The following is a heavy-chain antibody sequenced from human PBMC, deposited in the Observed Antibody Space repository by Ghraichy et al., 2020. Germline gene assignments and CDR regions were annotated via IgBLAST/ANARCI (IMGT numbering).Heavy chain of an antibody. V-gene: IGHV1-18*01. CDR2: ISAYNGNT. CDR1: GYTFTSYG. J-gene: IGHJ5*02. Sequence: ASVKVSCKASGYTFTSYGISWVRQAPGQGLEWMGWISAYNGNTNYAQKLQGRVTMTTDTSTSTAYMELRSLRSDDTAVYYCARDPRPLIGFDYVGPWFDPWGQGTLVTVSS. D-gene: IGHD4-17*01. CDR3: ARDPRPLIGFDYVGPWFDP.